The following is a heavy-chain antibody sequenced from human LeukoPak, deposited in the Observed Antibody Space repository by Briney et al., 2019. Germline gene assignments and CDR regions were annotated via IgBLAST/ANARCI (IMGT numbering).Heavy chain of an antibody. V-gene: IGHV1-69*13. CDR2: IIPIFGTA. CDR3: ARDGADYGDGYYYYYMDV. J-gene: IGHJ6*03. Sequence: SEKVSCKASGGTFSSYAISWVRQAPGQGLEWMGGIIPIFGTANYAQKFQGRVTITADESTSTAYMELSSLRSEDTAVYYCARDGADYGDGYYYYYMDVWGKGTTVTVSS. D-gene: IGHD4-17*01. CDR1: GGTFSSYA.